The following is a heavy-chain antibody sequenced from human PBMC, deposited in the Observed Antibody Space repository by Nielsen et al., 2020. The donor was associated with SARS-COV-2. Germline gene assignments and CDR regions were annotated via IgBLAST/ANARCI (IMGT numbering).Heavy chain of an antibody. J-gene: IGHJ2*01. CDR3: ARDPHYDSSGYNYFDL. CDR2: IIPLLAIA. D-gene: IGHD3-22*01. V-gene: IGHV1-69*04. Sequence: SVKVSCKASGGGFSNYTFTWVRQAPGQGLEWMGRIIPLLAIANYAQKFQGRVTITADKSTRTAYMELSSLTSEDTAVYYCARDPHYDSSGYNYFDLWGRGTLVTVSS. CDR1: GGGFSNYT.